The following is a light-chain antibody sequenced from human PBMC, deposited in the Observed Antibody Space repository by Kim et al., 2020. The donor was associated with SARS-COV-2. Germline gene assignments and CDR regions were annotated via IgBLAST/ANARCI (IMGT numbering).Light chain of an antibody. V-gene: IGKV3-15*01. CDR1: QSVDSN. Sequence: VSPGERATLSCRARQSVDSNLAWYQQKPGQAPRRLIKGASTRATGIPVRFSGSGSGTEFTLTISSLQSEDFAVYYCQQYNNWPQTFGQGTKVDIK. CDR2: GAS. CDR3: QQYNNWPQT. J-gene: IGKJ1*01.